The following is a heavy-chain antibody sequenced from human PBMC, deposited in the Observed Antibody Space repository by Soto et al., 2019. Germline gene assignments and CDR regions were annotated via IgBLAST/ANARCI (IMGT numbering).Heavy chain of an antibody. CDR1: GGSFSGYY. Sequence: SETLSLTCAVYGGSFSGYYWSWIRQPPGKGLEWIGEINHSGSTDYNPSLKSRVTISVDTSKNQFSLKLSSVTAADTAVYYCARAHDLGYCSSTSCFGMDVWGQGTTVTVSS. CDR3: ARAHDLGYCSSTSCFGMDV. D-gene: IGHD2-2*01. J-gene: IGHJ6*02. CDR2: INHSGST. V-gene: IGHV4-34*01.